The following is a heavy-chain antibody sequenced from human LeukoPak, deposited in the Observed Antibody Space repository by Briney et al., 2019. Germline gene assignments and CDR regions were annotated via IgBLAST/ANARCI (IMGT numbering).Heavy chain of an antibody. Sequence: GASLKISCKGSGSRFTSYWIGWVRPMPGKGLEWMGIIYPGDSDTRYSPSFQGQVTISADKSISTAYLQWSSLKASDTAMYYCARGDGYSGYEVDYWGQGTLVTVSS. D-gene: IGHD5-12*01. CDR2: IYPGDSDT. J-gene: IGHJ4*02. CDR3: ARGDGYSGYEVDY. V-gene: IGHV5-51*01. CDR1: GSRFTSYW.